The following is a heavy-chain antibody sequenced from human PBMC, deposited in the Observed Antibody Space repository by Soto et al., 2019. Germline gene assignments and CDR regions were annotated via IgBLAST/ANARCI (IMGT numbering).Heavy chain of an antibody. CDR1: GFDFNNAW. D-gene: IGHD2-2*01. J-gene: IGHJ6*02. CDR3: TTDDQLPGGVYYYDMDV. CDR2: IRSRPDGGTT. Sequence: GGSLRLSCAASGFDFNNAWLSWLRQAPGKGLEWVGRIRSRPDGGTTDYAAPVKGRFTISRDDSKTTLYLRMNNLKPEDTAIYYCTTDDQLPGGVYYYDMDVWGQGTTVTV. V-gene: IGHV3-15*01.